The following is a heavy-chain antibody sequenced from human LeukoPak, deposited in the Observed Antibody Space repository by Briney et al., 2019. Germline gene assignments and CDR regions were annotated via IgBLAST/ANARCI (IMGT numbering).Heavy chain of an antibody. CDR3: ARHGDYYGSGSRY. CDR1: GGSFSGYY. V-gene: IGHV4-34*01. D-gene: IGHD3-10*01. CDR2: INHSGST. J-gene: IGHJ4*02. Sequence: SETLSLTCAVYGGSFSGYYWSWIRQPPGKGLEWIGEINHSGSTNYNPSLKSRVTISVDTSKNQFSLKLSSVTAADTAVYYCARHGDYYGSGSRYWGQGTLVTVSS.